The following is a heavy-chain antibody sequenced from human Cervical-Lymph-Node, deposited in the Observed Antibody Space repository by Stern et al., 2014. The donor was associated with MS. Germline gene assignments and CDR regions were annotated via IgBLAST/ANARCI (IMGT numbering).Heavy chain of an antibody. V-gene: IGHV5-51*01. CDR2: IYPDDSDS. D-gene: IGHD2-21*01. J-gene: IGHJ4*02. Sequence: VQLVQSGAVVKKPGESLRISCTGSGYGFSDYWIGWVRQMPGKGLEWIGVIYPDDSDSTYSPAFESQVTMSAGTSIATAYLQWSSLKASDTAIYFCARQIEGIPGLWGQGTLVIVSS. CDR1: GYGFSDYW. CDR3: ARQIEGIPGL.